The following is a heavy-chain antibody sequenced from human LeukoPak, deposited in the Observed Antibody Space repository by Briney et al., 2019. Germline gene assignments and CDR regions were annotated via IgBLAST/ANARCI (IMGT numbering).Heavy chain of an antibody. CDR2: IYYSGGT. D-gene: IGHD2-21*01. CDR1: GGSISSSSYY. J-gene: IGHJ3*02. V-gene: IGHV4-39*01. Sequence: SETLSLTCTVSGGSISSSSYYWGWIRQPPGKGLEGIGSIYYSGGTYYNPSLKSRVTISVDTSKNPFSLKPSSVPAADTAVYYCARHEAFLAYCGGDCYADAFDIWGQGTMVTVSS. CDR3: ARHEAFLAYCGGDCYADAFDI.